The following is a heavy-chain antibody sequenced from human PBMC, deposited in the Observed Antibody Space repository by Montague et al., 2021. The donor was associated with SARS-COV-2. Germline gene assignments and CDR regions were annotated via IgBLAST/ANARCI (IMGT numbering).Heavy chain of an antibody. CDR2: IYYSGST. CDR1: GGSISSYY. V-gene: IGHV4-59*01. D-gene: IGHD2-15*01. J-gene: IGHJ5*02. CDR3: ARDSGGSSPEDWLGFDP. Sequence: SETLSLTCTVSGGSISSYYWCWIRQPPGKGLEWIGYIYYSGSTNYNPSLKSRVTISVDTSKNQFSLKLSSVTAADTAVYYCARDSGGSSPEDWLGFDPWGQGTLVTVSS.